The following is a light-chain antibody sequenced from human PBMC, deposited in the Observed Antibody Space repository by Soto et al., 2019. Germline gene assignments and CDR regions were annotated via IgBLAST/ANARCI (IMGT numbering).Light chain of an antibody. J-gene: IGKJ3*01. CDR1: QSVSSSY. V-gene: IGKV3-20*01. CDR3: QQYGSSPRT. Sequence: EIELTRSPGSLCLAPGERGSLSYRDSQSVSSSYLAWYQQKPGQAPRLLIYGASSRAIGIPDRFSGSGSGTVIPLIISRLEPEECAVYYCQQYGSSPRTSAPGTKVEIK. CDR2: GAS.